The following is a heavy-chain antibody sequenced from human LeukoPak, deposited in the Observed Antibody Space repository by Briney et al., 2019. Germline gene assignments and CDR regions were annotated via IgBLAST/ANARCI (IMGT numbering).Heavy chain of an antibody. Sequence: PGGSLRLSCAASGFTFSSYNMNWVRQAPGQGLEWVSSISGSSGHIYYADSVKGRFTISRDNAKNSLYLQMNSLRAEDTAVYYCARDLGYDSSGFYHYFDNWGQGTLVTVSS. J-gene: IGHJ4*02. CDR1: GFTFSSYN. CDR2: ISGSSGHI. D-gene: IGHD3-22*01. V-gene: IGHV3-21*01. CDR3: ARDLGYDSSGFYHYFDN.